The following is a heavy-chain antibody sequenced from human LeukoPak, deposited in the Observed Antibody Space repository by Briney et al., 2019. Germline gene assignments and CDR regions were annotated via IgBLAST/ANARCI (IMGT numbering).Heavy chain of an antibody. Sequence: SETLSLTCTVSGGSMSPYHWGWIRQPPGKGLEWTGYIYYSGSTNYNPSLKSRVTISVDTSKNQFSLKLSSVTAADTAVYYCARRYYYGSGSYYNSNWFDPWGQGTLVTVSS. D-gene: IGHD3-10*01. CDR2: IYYSGST. CDR3: ARRYYYGSGSYYNSNWFDP. J-gene: IGHJ5*02. CDR1: GGSMSPYH. V-gene: IGHV4-59*08.